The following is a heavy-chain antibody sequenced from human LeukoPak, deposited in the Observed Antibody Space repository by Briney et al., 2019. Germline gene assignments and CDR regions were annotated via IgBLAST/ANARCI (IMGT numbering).Heavy chain of an antibody. CDR1: GYTFANYG. V-gene: IGHV1-18*01. D-gene: IGHD1-14*01. J-gene: IGHJ4*02. CDR3: ARWDRTASYYFDY. Sequence: ASVKVSCKASGYTFANYGVNWVRQAPGQGLEWMGWISAYNGNTSYARKLRGRVTMTTDTSTSTAYMELRSLTSDDAAVYYCARWDRTASYYFDYWGQGTLLTVSS. CDR2: ISAYNGNT.